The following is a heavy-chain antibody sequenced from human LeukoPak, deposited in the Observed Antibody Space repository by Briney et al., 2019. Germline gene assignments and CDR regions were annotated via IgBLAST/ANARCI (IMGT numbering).Heavy chain of an antibody. Sequence: SETLSLTCAVYGGSFSGYYWSWIRQPPGKGLEWIGEINHSGSTNYNPSLKSRVTISVDTSKNQFSLKLSSVTAADTAVYYCARGRFKSGSGWYEHHWFDPWGQGTLVTVSS. CDR3: ARGRFKSGSGWYEHHWFDP. J-gene: IGHJ5*02. CDR1: GGSFSGYY. D-gene: IGHD6-19*01. V-gene: IGHV4-34*01. CDR2: INHSGST.